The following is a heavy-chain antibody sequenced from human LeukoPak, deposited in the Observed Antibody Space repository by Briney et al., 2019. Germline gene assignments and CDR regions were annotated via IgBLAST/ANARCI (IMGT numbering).Heavy chain of an antibody. D-gene: IGHD4-23*01. CDR3: ARGATVVTGRTYYFDY. V-gene: IGHV3-30*03. Sequence: GGSLRLSCAASGFTFSSYGMHWVRQAPGKGLEWVAVISYDGSNKYYADSVKGRFTISRDNSKNTLYLQMNSLRAEDTAVYYCARGATVVTGRTYYFDYWGQGTLVTVSS. J-gene: IGHJ4*02. CDR1: GFTFSSYG. CDR2: ISYDGSNK.